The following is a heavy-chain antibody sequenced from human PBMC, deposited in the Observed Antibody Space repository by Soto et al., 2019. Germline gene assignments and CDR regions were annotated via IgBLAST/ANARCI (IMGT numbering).Heavy chain of an antibody. Sequence: PGGSLRLSCAASGFTFSSYWMSWVRQAPGKGLEWVSAISGSGGSTYYADSVKGRFTISRDNSKNTLYLQMNSLRAEDTAVYYCAKGLYYYDSSLFDYWGQGTLVTVSS. J-gene: IGHJ4*02. D-gene: IGHD3-22*01. CDR2: ISGSGGST. CDR1: GFTFSSYW. V-gene: IGHV3-23*01. CDR3: AKGLYYYDSSLFDY.